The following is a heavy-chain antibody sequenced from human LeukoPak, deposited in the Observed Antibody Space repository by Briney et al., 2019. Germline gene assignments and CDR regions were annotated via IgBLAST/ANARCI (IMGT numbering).Heavy chain of an antibody. CDR1: GYTFTDYY. CDR3: TRGPNYSASDWFDP. CDR2: INPNSDDT. J-gene: IGHJ5*02. V-gene: IGHV1-2*02. Sequence: ASVKVSCKASGYTFTDYYMHWVRQAPGQGLEWMGWINPNSDDTKYAQKFQGRVTMTRDTSISTAYMELTRLRSDDTAVYYCTRGPNYSASDWFDPWGQGTLVTVSS. D-gene: IGHD5-24*01.